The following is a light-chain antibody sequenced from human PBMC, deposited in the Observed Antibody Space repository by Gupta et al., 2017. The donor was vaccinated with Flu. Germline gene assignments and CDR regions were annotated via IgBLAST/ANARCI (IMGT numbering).Light chain of an antibody. Sequence: QSVFTQPPSVSAAPGQQVTISRPGSSSNIGNNYVSWYQQLPGTAPKLLIYDNKKRPSGIPDRFSGSRSGTSATLGITGLQTGDEADYYCGTWDTSLSAGVFGGGTKLTVL. CDR1: SSNIGNNY. CDR3: GTWDTSLSAGV. J-gene: IGLJ3*02. CDR2: DNK. V-gene: IGLV1-51*01.